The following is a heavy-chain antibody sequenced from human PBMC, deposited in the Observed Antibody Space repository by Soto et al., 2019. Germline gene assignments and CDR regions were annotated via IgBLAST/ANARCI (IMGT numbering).Heavy chain of an antibody. CDR3: VKDRDCSSTSCYTVDWNYAFDP. Sequence: VGSLRLSCSASGFNFSSYAMHWVRQAPGKGLEYVSAISSNGGSTYYADSVKGRFTISRDNSKNTLYLQMSSLRAEDTAVYYCVKDRDCSSTSCYTVDWNYAFDPWGQGTLVTVSS. V-gene: IGHV3-64D*08. D-gene: IGHD2-2*02. J-gene: IGHJ5*02. CDR1: GFNFSSYA. CDR2: ISSNGGST.